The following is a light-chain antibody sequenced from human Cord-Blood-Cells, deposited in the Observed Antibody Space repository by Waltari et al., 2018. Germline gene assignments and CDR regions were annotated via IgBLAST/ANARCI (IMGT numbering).Light chain of an antibody. CDR3: QQYDNLLT. J-gene: IGKJ4*01. V-gene: IGKV1-33*01. CDR2: EAS. CDR1: QDISNY. Sequence: DIQMTQSPSSLSASVGDRVTITCQASQDISNYLNWYQQKPGKAPKLLIYEASNLETGVPSRFSGGGSGTDFTFTISSLQPEDIATYYCQQYDNLLTFGGGTKVEIK.